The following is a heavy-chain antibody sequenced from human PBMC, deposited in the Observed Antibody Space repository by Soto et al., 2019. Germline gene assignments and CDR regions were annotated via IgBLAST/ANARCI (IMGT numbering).Heavy chain of an antibody. D-gene: IGHD3-10*01. V-gene: IGHV1-24*01. CDR2: FDPEDGET. J-gene: IGHJ6*03. CDR1: GYTLTELS. Sequence: GASVKVSCKVSGYTLTELSMHWVRQAPGKGLEWMGGFDPEDGETIYAQKFQGRVTMTEDTSTDTAYMELSSLRSEDTAVYYCATGKRFGDIDYYYYMDVWGIGTTVTVSS. CDR3: ATGKRFGDIDYYYYMDV.